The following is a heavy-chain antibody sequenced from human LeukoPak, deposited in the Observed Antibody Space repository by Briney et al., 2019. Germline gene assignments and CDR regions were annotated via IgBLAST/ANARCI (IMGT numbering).Heavy chain of an antibody. V-gene: IGHV4-31*11. Sequence: SRTPSLTCGVSGDSISSDYSYWTWIRQVPGKGLEWIGCVYYSGSTFYNPSLRSRITISKDTSKNHFSLKLKSVTAADTAVYYCARGTEMRGLKGNWFDPWGQGSLVTVSS. D-gene: IGHD3-10*01. CDR1: GDSISSDYSY. CDR3: ARGTEMRGLKGNWFDP. CDR2: VYYSGST. J-gene: IGHJ5*02.